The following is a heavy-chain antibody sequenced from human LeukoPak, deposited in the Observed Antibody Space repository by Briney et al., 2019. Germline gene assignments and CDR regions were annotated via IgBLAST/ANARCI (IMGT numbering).Heavy chain of an antibody. CDR2: IYTSGST. V-gene: IGHV4-61*02. D-gene: IGHD6-13*01. Sequence: SETLSLTCTVSGGSISSGSYYWSWIRQPARKGLEWIGRIYTSGSTNYNPSLKSRVTISVDTSKNQFSLKLSSVTAADTAVYYCARQYPPGSWTYYFDYWGQGTLVTVSS. CDR3: ARQYPPGSWTYYFDY. J-gene: IGHJ4*02. CDR1: GGSISSGSYY.